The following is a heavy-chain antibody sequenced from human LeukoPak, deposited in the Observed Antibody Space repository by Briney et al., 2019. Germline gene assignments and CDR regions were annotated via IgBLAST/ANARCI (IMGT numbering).Heavy chain of an antibody. J-gene: IGHJ5*02. Sequence: SETLSLTCTVSGGSISSSRYYWGWIRQSPGKGLEWIVTISYSGSTYYNVSLESRVTISVDTSRNQFSLKLNSVTVADTAVYYCARGQGIAARPRWFDPWGQGTLVTVSS. D-gene: IGHD6-6*01. CDR2: ISYSGST. CDR1: GGSISSSRYY. V-gene: IGHV4-39*01. CDR3: ARGQGIAARPRWFDP.